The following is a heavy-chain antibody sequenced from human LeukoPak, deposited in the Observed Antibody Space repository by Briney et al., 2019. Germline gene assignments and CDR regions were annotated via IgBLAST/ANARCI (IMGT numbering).Heavy chain of an antibody. CDR2: ISYDGSNK. D-gene: IGHD2-2*01. J-gene: IGHJ4*02. V-gene: IGHV3-30-3*01. CDR1: GFTFSSYA. Sequence: GRSLRLSCAASGFTFSSYAMHWVRQAPGKGLEWVAVISYDGSNKYYADSVKGRFTISRDNSKNTMYLQMNSLRAEDTAVYYCAKDQPRAYFDYWGQGTLVTVSS. CDR3: AKDQPRAYFDY.